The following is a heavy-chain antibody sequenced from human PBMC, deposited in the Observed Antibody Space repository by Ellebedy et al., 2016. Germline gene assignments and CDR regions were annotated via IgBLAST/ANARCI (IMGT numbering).Heavy chain of an antibody. J-gene: IGHJ4*02. Sequence: GESLKISXVASGFIFSDYSMNWVRQAPGKGLEWVSSISSSGNYIYYADSVKGRFTISRQNAINSLYLQMYSLRAEDTAVYYCTGGSVAYYSDYWGQGTLVTVSS. D-gene: IGHD2-21*01. CDR1: GFIFSDYS. V-gene: IGHV3-21*01. CDR3: TGGSVAYYSDY. CDR2: ISSSGNYI.